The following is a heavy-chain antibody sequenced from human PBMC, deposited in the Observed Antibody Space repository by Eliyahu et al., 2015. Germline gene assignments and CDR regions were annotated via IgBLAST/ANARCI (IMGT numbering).Heavy chain of an antibody. Sequence: EVKKPGSSVKVSCKASGGTFSNYAISWVRQAPGQGLEWMGGIIPIFGTANYAQKFQGRVTITADESTSTSYMELSSLRYEDTAVYYCTRGAGDGLPYFDWFYWGQGTLVTVSS. CDR1: GGTFSNYA. J-gene: IGHJ4*02. V-gene: IGHV1-69*01. CDR3: TRGAGDGLPYFDWFY. CDR2: IIPIFGTA. D-gene: IGHD3-9*01.